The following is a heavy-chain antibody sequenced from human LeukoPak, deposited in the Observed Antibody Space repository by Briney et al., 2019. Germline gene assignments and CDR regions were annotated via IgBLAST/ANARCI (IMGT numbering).Heavy chain of an antibody. CDR3: ARSSGWYHRVPDYYYYYMDV. J-gene: IGHJ6*03. CDR1: GFIFNSHS. Sequence: AGSLRLSCAASGFIFNSHSMNWVRQAPGKGLEWVSSISSTSSYIYYADSVKSRFTISRDNAKNSLYLQMNSLRAEDTAVYYCARSSGWYHRVPDYYYYYMDVWGKGTTVTVS. D-gene: IGHD6-19*01. CDR2: ISSTSSYI. V-gene: IGHV3-21*01.